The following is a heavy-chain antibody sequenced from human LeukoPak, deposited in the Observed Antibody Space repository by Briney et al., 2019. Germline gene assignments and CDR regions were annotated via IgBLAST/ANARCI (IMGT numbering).Heavy chain of an antibody. D-gene: IGHD1-26*01. CDR3: AREGPDVGATSGAFDI. V-gene: IGHV1-18*01. Sequence: GASVKVSCKASGYTFTSYGISWVRQAPGQGLEWMGWISAYNGNTNYAQKLQGRVTMTTDTSTSTAYMELRSLRSDDTAVYYCAREGPDVGATSGAFDIWGQGTMVTVSS. CDR1: GYTFTSYG. CDR2: ISAYNGNT. J-gene: IGHJ3*02.